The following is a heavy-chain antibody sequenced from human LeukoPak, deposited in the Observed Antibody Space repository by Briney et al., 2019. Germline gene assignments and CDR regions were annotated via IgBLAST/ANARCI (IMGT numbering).Heavy chain of an antibody. CDR1: GFTFSSYA. Sequence: GGSLRLSCAASGFTFSSYAMHWVRQAPGKGLEWVAIVWYGGGNKFYADSVKGRFTVTRDNSMNTLYLHMNSLRSEDTAVYYCAKDSGVEYSSSSGVMDVWGTGTTVTVSS. CDR2: VWYGGGNK. D-gene: IGHD6-6*01. V-gene: IGHV3-30*02. J-gene: IGHJ6*04. CDR3: AKDSGVEYSSSSGVMDV.